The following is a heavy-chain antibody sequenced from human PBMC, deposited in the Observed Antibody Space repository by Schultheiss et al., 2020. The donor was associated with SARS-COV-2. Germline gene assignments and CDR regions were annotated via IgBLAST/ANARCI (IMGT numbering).Heavy chain of an antibody. Sequence: SVKVSCKASGFIFSDSTIMWVRQARGQGLEWIGWIVVGSGNTNYAQNFQARVTVTRDFSTETAYMELSSLRSEDTAVYYCAADVVVLPSGFDAFDIWGQGTTVTVSS. D-gene: IGHD2-21*01. CDR2: IVVGSGNT. V-gene: IGHV1-58*02. CDR1: GFIFSDST. J-gene: IGHJ3*02. CDR3: AADVVVLPSGFDAFDI.